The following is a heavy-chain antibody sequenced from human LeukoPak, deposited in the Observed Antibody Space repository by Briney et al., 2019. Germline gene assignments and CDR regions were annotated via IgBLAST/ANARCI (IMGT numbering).Heavy chain of an antibody. V-gene: IGHV1-2*02. CDR1: GYTFTGYY. CDR3: AREDGAGSGSYWFDP. J-gene: IGHJ5*02. D-gene: IGHD3-10*01. Sequence: VKVSCKASGYTFTGYYIHWVRQAPGQGLEWMGWINPNSGGTNYAQKFQGRVTMTRDTSISTAYMELSRLRSDDTAVYYCAREDGAGSGSYWFDPWGQGTLVTVSS. CDR2: INPNSGGT.